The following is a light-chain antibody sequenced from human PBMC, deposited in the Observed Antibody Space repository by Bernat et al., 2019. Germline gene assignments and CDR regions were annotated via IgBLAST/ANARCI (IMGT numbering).Light chain of an antibody. Sequence: QSVLTQPPSVSAAPGQKVTISCSGSSSNIGNNYVSWYQQLPGTAPKLLIYDNNKRPSGIPDRFSGSKSGTSATLGITGLQTGAEADYYCGKWYSSKGEEKFGKGTK. V-gene: IGLV1-51*01. CDR2: DNN. CDR3: GKWYSSKGEEK. J-gene: IGLJ6*01. CDR1: SSNIGNNY.